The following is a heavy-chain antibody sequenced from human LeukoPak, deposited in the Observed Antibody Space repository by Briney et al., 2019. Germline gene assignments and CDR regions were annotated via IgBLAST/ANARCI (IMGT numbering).Heavy chain of an antibody. D-gene: IGHD1-26*01. CDR3: ARGNFHPYYYYYYYYMDV. CDR1: GYTFTGYY. Sequence: ASVKVSCKASGYTFTGYYMHWVRQAPGQGLEWMGWINPNSGGTNYAQKFQGRVTMTRDTSISTAYMELSRLRSDDTAVYYCARGNFHPYYYYYYYYMDVWGKGTTVTVSS. V-gene: IGHV1-2*02. CDR2: INPNSGGT. J-gene: IGHJ6*03.